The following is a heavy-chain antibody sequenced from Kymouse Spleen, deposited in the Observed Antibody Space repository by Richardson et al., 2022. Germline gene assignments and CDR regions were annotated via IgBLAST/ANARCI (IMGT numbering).Heavy chain of an antibody. J-gene: IGHJ5*02. D-gene: IGHD3-9*01. CDR1: GFTFSSYG. Sequence: QVQLVESGGGVVQPGRSLRLSCAASGFTFSSYGMHWVRQAPGKGLEWVAVIWYDGSNKYYADSVKGRFTISRDNSKNTLYLQMNSLRAEDTAVYYCARDSYYDILTGYNWFDPWGQGTLVTVSS. CDR2: IWYDGSNK. V-gene: IGHV3-33*01. CDR3: ARDSYYDILTGYNWFDP.